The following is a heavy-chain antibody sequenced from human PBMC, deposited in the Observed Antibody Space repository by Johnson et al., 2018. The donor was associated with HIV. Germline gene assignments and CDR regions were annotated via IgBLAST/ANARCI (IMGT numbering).Heavy chain of an antibody. CDR1: GFTFSSYG. CDR3: ARRSIRSDGFDI. CDR2: IDTAGDT. D-gene: IGHD4-11*01. J-gene: IGHJ3*02. V-gene: IGHV3-13*01. Sequence: VQLVESGGGVVQPGRSLRLSCAASGFTFSSYGMHWVRQATGKGLEWVSEIDTAGDTYYPGSVKGRFTTSRENAKNSLSLQMNSLRAGDTAVYYCARRSIRSDGFDIWGQGTMVTVSS.